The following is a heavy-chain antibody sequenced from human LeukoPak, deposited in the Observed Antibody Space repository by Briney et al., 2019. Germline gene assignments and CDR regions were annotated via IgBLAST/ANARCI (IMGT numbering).Heavy chain of an antibody. D-gene: IGHD2-2*02. V-gene: IGHV2-5*02. J-gene: IGHJ4*02. CDR2: IYWDDDE. CDR3: SRARRAAAITTPYYFDF. Sequence: SGPTLVRPTQTLTLTCSFSGFSVNADAKSVGGVRQTPGKALEWLAIIYWDDDERYNPSLRHRLIITKDASKNQVVLLMTNMYPVDTRTYYCSRARRAAAITTPYYFDFWGPGILVTVSS. CDR1: GFSVNADAKS.